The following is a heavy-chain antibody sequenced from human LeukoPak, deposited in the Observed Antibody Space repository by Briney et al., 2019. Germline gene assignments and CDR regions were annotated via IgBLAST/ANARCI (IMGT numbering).Heavy chain of an antibody. J-gene: IGHJ6*03. Sequence: PSETLSLTCAVYGGSFSGYYWSWIRQPPGKGLEWIGEINHSGSTNYNPSLKSRVTISVDTSKNQFSLKLSSVTAADTAVYYCARGAYDSSGYPWRYYYYYYMDVWGKGTTVTVSS. V-gene: IGHV4-34*01. CDR1: GGSFSGYY. D-gene: IGHD3-22*01. CDR3: ARGAYDSSGYPWRYYYYYYMDV. CDR2: INHSGST.